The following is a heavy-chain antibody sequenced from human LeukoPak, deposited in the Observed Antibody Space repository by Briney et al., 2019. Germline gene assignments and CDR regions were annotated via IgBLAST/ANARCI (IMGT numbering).Heavy chain of an antibody. D-gene: IGHD3-3*01. CDR3: ATDRGWRTSGYYLYYFEY. V-gene: IGHV3-7*01. Sequence: PGGSLRLSCAASGFIFTNYFMSWVRHAPGKGLEWVASIKHDGSEKYYVDSVRGRFTISRDNTMNSLYLQMSSLRAEDTAVYYCATDRGWRTSGYYLYYFEYWGQGTLVTYSS. CDR2: IKHDGSEK. J-gene: IGHJ4*02. CDR1: GFIFTNYF.